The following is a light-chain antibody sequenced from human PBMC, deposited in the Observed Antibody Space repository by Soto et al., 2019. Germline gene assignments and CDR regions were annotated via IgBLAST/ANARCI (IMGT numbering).Light chain of an antibody. CDR1: QSVSSSY. J-gene: IGKJ2*01. CDR2: DAT. V-gene: IGKV3-20*01. Sequence: EIVLTQSPGTLSLSPGERATLSCGTSQSVSSSYLAWYQQKPGQAPRLLMYDATSRATGIPDRFSGSGSGTDFTLTISRLEPEDFAVYYCQQYGRSPYTFGQGTKLEI. CDR3: QQYGRSPYT.